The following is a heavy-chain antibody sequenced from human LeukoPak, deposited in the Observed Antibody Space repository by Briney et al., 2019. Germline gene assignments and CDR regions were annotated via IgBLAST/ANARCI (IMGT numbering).Heavy chain of an antibody. CDR2: IFHSGTT. Sequence: PSETLSLTCTVSGYSISSGYYWGWIRQPPGKGLEWIGSIFHSGTTCYNPSLKSRVTISVGTSKNQFSLKLSSVTAADTAVYYCARASGYSYGLDYWGQGTLVTVSS. D-gene: IGHD5-18*01. CDR1: GYSISSGYY. CDR3: ARASGYSYGLDY. J-gene: IGHJ4*02. V-gene: IGHV4-38-2*02.